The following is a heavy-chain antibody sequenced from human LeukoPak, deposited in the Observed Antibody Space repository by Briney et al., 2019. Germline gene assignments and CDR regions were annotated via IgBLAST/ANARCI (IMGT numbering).Heavy chain of an antibody. V-gene: IGHV1-2*02. CDR2: INPNSGGT. CDR3: ASTYSSSYHYYYYGMDV. D-gene: IGHD6-6*01. J-gene: IGHJ6*02. CDR1: GYTFTGYY. Sequence: GASVNVSCKASGYTFTGYYMHWVRQAPGQGLEWMGWINPNSGGTNYAQKFQGRVTMTRDTSISTAYMELSRLRSDDTAVYYCASTYSSSYHYYYYGMDVWGQGTTVTVSS.